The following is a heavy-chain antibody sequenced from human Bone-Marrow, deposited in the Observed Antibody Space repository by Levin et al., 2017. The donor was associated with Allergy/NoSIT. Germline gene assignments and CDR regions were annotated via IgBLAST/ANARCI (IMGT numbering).Heavy chain of an antibody. CDR1: GGSVSTDTYY. V-gene: IGHV4-61*01. D-gene: IGHD3-9*01. CDR2: ISSSGST. CDR3: ARDDYSDFTGWV. J-gene: IGHJ4*02. Sequence: SETLSLTCTVSGGSVSTDTYYWSWIRQPPGKGLEWIGYISSSGSTSYNPSLMSRVTISVHTSKNQFSLKLTSVTPADTAVYYCARDDYSDFTGWVWGQGSLVAVSS.